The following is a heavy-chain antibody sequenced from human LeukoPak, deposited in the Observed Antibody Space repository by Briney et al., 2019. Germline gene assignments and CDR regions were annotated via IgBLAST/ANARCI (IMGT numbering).Heavy chain of an antibody. D-gene: IGHD6-19*01. J-gene: IGHJ4*02. Sequence: SETLSLTCTVSGYSISSGYYWGWIRQPPGKGLERIGSIYHSGSTYYNPSLKSRVTISVDTSKNQFSLKLSSVTAADTAVYYCARGRSGWYFYYFDYWGQGTLVTVSS. CDR1: GYSISSGYY. CDR3: ARGRSGWYFYYFDY. CDR2: IYHSGST. V-gene: IGHV4-38-2*02.